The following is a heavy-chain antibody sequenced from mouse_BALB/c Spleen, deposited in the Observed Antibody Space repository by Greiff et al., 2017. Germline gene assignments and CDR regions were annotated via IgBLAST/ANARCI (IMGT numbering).Heavy chain of an antibody. V-gene: IGHV1-20*02. CDR1: GYSFTGYF. D-gene: IGHD2-2*01. CDR3: ARGDGYGAY. CDR2: INPYNGDT. Sequence: EVKLMESGPELVKPGASVKISCKASGYSFTGYFMNWVMQSHGKSLEWIGRINPYNGDTFYNQKFKGKATLTVDKSSSTAHMELRSLASEDSAVYYCARGDGYGAYWGQGTLVTVSA. J-gene: IGHJ3*01.